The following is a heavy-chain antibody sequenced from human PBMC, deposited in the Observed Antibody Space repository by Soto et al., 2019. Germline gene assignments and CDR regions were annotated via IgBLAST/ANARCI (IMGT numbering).Heavy chain of an antibody. D-gene: IGHD6-13*01. Sequence: QVQLVQSGAEVKKPGSSVKVSCRASGGTFSSYAISWVRQAPGLGLEWMGGIIPILGTPNYAQKFQGRVTTSADNGTRTAYRGRSSVRSEDTAVYYCATRYCSSYHPPGYYGMHVWGQGTTVTVSS. CDR3: ATRYCSSYHPPGYYGMHV. J-gene: IGHJ6*02. CDR1: GGTFSSYA. V-gene: IGHV1-69*14. CDR2: IIPILGTP.